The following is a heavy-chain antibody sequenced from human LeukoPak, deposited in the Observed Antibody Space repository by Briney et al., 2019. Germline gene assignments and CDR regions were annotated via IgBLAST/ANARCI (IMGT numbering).Heavy chain of an antibody. CDR3: ARSAVAGTRVVWFDP. D-gene: IGHD6-19*01. CDR2: IYYSGST. CDR1: GGSISSYY. J-gene: IGHJ5*02. V-gene: IGHV4-59*01. Sequence: SETLSLTCTVSGGSISSYYWSWIRQPPGKGLEWIGYIYYSGSTNYNPSLKSRVTISVDTSKNQFSLKLSSVTAADTAVYYCARSAVAGTRVVWFDPWGQGTLVTVSS.